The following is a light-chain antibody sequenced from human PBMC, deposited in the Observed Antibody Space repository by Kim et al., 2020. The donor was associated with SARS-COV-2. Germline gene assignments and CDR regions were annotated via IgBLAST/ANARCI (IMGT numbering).Light chain of an antibody. CDR2: RDV. CDR3: QAWDSSTHNWV. CDR1: KLGDKY. V-gene: IGLV3-1*01. J-gene: IGLJ3*02. Sequence: SYELTQPPSVSVSPGQTASITCSGDKLGDKYASWYQQKPGQSPVVVIYRDVKRPSGIPERFSGSNSGNTATLTISGTQAMDEADYYCQAWDSSTHNWVFGGGTQLTVL.